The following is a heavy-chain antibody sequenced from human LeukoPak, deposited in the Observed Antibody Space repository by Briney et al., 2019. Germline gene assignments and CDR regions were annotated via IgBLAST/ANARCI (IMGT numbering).Heavy chain of an antibody. CDR2: ISAYNGNT. D-gene: IGHD2-2*02. CDR1: GYTFTGYY. J-gene: IGHJ4*02. CDR3: ARDQGDIVVVPAATPIDY. Sequence: GASVKVSCKASGYTFTGYYMHWVRQAPGQGLEWMGWISAYNGNTNYAQKLQGRVTMTTDTSTSTAYMELRSLRSDDTAVYYCARDQGDIVVVPAATPIDYWGQGTLVTVSS. V-gene: IGHV1-18*04.